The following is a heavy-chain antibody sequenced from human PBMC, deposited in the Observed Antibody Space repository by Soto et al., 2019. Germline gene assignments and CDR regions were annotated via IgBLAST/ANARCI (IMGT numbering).Heavy chain of an antibody. V-gene: IGHV1-46*01. J-gene: IGHJ1*01. CDR3: AREENCSDGVCYSEYFQR. CDR2: VNPSGGST. CDR1: GYIFTAYS. Sequence: GASVKVSCKASGYIFTAYSMHWVRQAPGQRLEWMGVVNPSGGSTNYAQRFQGRITMTRDTSTSTVYMDLKFLTSEDTAVYYCAREENCSDGVCYSEYFQRWGQGTLVTVSS. D-gene: IGHD2-15*01.